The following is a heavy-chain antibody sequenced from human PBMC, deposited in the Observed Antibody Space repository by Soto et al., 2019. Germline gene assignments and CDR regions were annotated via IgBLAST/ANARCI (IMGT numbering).Heavy chain of an antibody. CDR1: GFTFSSYG. J-gene: IGHJ4*02. Sequence: LRLSCAASGFTFSSYGMHWVRQAPGKGLEWVAVISYDGSNKYYADSVKGRFTISRDNSKNTLYLQMNSLRAEDTAVYYCAKQRRCSGGSCFDFDYWGQGTLVTVSS. V-gene: IGHV3-30*18. D-gene: IGHD2-15*01. CDR2: ISYDGSNK. CDR3: AKQRRCSGGSCFDFDY.